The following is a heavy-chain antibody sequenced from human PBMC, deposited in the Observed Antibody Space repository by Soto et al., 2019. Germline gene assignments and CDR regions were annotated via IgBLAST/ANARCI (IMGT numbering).Heavy chain of an antibody. D-gene: IGHD6-13*01. V-gene: IGHV3-23*01. CDR2: ISGSGGST. CDR3: AKDHVWAAADPYYYYGMDV. J-gene: IGHJ6*02. Sequence: EVQLLESGGGLVQPGGSLRLSCAASGFTFSSYAMSWLRQAPGKGLEWVSAISGSGGSTYYADSVKGRFTISRDNSKNTLYLQMNSLRAEDTAVYYCAKDHVWAAADPYYYYGMDVWGQGTTVTVSS. CDR1: GFTFSSYA.